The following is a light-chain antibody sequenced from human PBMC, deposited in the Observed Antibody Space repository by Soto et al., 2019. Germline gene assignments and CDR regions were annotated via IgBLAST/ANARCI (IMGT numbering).Light chain of an antibody. CDR2: DAS. V-gene: IGKV1-5*01. CDR3: KQCMGYWT. CDR1: ESISNY. J-gene: IGKJ2*01. Sequence: IQMTQSPSTLSASVGDRVTITCRASESISNYLAWYQQKPGKAPKLLIYDASNLESGVPSRFSGSGSGTEFTLTITNLQPDDFATFYCKQCMGYWTFGQGTPLEIK.